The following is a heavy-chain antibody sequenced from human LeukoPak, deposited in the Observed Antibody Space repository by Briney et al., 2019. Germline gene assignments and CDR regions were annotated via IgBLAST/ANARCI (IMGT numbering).Heavy chain of an antibody. D-gene: IGHD1-26*01. CDR1: GYTFTSYY. V-gene: IGHV1-46*01. CDR3: AREIVGATTEGY. J-gene: IGHJ4*02. CDR2: INPSGGST. Sequence: ASVKVSCKASGYTFTSYYMHWVRQAPGQGLEWMGIINPSGGSTSYAQKFQGRVTMTRDTSTSTVYMELSSLRSGDTAVYYCAREIVGATTEGYWGQGTLVTVSS.